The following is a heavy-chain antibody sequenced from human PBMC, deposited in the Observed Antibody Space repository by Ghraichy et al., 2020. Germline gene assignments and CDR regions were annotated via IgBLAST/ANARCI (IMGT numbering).Heavy chain of an antibody. D-gene: IGHD2-2*01. CDR2: IIPIFGTA. V-gene: IGHV1-69*13. Sequence: SVKVSCKASGGTFSSYAISWVRQAPGQGLEWMGGIIPIFGTANYAQKFQGRVTITADESTSTAYMELSSLRSEDTAVYYCARGKDIVVVPAAKIFQGPTYYYYGMDVWGQGTTVTVSS. CDR1: GGTFSSYA. CDR3: ARGKDIVVVPAAKIFQGPTYYYYGMDV. J-gene: IGHJ6*02.